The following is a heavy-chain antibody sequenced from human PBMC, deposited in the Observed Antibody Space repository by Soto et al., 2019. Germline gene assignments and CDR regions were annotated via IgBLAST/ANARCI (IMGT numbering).Heavy chain of an antibody. J-gene: IGHJ6*02. V-gene: IGHV4-31*03. Sequence: QVQLQESGPGLVKPSQTLSLTCTVSGGSISSGGYYWSWIRQHPGKGLEWIGYIYYSGSTYYNPSLKSRVTISVDPSKNQFSLKLSSVTAADTAVYYCARDRADSSGYYPLYYYYGMDVWGQGTTVTVSS. D-gene: IGHD3-22*01. CDR2: IYYSGST. CDR1: GGSISSGGYY. CDR3: ARDRADSSGYYPLYYYYGMDV.